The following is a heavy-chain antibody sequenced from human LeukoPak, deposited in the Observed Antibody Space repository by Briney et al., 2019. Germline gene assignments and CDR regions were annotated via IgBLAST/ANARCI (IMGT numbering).Heavy chain of an antibody. D-gene: IGHD3-22*01. Sequence: GESLRISCKGSGYSFTTYWISWVRQMPGKGLEWMGRIDPRDSYTKYSPSFQGHVTISADKSISTAYLQWSRLKASDTAMYYCARHYYDILSAFDIWGQGTMVTVSS. V-gene: IGHV5-10-1*01. J-gene: IGHJ3*02. CDR2: IDPRDSYT. CDR1: GYSFTTYW. CDR3: ARHYYDILSAFDI.